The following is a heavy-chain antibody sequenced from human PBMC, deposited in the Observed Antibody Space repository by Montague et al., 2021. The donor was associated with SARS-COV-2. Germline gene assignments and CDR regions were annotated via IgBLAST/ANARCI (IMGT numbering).Heavy chain of an antibody. CDR3: AREDRWNWFDP. CDR2: S. V-gene: IGHV4-59*01. D-gene: IGHD5-24*01. J-gene: IGHJ5*02. Sequence: SNYNPSLETLVTISVDPSKNQFSLKLSSVTAADTAVYYCAREDRWNWFDPGGQGTLVIVSS.